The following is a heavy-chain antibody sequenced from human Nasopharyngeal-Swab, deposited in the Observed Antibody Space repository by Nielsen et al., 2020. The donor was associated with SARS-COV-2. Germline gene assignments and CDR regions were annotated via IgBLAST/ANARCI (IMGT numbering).Heavy chain of an antibody. CDR2: INGGGDIQ. V-gene: IGHV3-23*01. Sequence: GESLKISCAASGFSFSAYSMSWVRQAPGRGLEWVSVINGGGDIQAYADSVKGRFTISRDNSKSTLYLQMSSLRVEDTAVYYCAQDRIYGGRSGIDYWGQGTLVTVSS. J-gene: IGHJ4*02. D-gene: IGHD4-23*01. CDR3: AQDRIYGGRSGIDY. CDR1: GFSFSAYS.